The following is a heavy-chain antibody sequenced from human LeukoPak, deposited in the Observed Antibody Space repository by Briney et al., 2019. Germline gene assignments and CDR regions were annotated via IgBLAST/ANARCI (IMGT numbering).Heavy chain of an antibody. D-gene: IGHD3-16*02. CDR2: IKQDGSEK. V-gene: IGHV3-7*01. CDR3: ARDRVVDMITFGGVIGDFDY. Sequence: GGSLRLSCAASGFTFSNYWMSWVRRAPGKGLEWVANIKQDGSEKYYVDSVKGRFTISRDNAKNSLYLQMNSLRAEDTAVYYCARDRVVDMITFGGVIGDFDYWGQGTLVTVSS. J-gene: IGHJ4*02. CDR1: GFTFSNYW.